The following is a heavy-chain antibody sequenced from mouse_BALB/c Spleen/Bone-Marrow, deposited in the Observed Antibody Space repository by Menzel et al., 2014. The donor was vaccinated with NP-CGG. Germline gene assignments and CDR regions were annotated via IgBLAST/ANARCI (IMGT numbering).Heavy chain of an antibody. D-gene: IGHD2-1*01. CDR1: GYTFSGYW. CDR2: ILPGSASN. J-gene: IGHJ1*01. V-gene: IGHV1-9*01. Sequence: QVQLKESGAELMKPGASVKVSCKATGYTFSGYWIEWVKQRPGHGLEWIGEILPGSASNKYNEKFKGKVTFIADTSSNTACLQLSSLTSEDSAVYYCARRYGKGWYFDVWGAGTTVTVSS. CDR3: ARRYGKGWYFDV.